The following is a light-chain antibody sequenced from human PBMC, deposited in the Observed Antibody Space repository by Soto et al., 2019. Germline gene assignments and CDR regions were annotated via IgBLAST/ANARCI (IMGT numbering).Light chain of an antibody. CDR2: GAS. V-gene: IGKV3D-15*01. CDR3: QQHDNWPPFT. J-gene: IGKJ4*01. CDR1: QSVSSN. Sequence: EIVMTQSPATLSVSPGERATLSCRASQSVSSNLAWYQQKPGQPPRLLIYGASTRATGIPTRFSGSGSGTDFTLTISSLQSEDFAGYYCQQHDNWPPFTFGGGTRVEIK.